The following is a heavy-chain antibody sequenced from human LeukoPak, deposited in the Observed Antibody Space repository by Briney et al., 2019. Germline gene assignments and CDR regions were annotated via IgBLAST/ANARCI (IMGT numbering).Heavy chain of an antibody. CDR1: GGSISSYY. V-gene: IGHV4-59*01. J-gene: IGHJ4*02. CDR2: IYYSGSA. D-gene: IGHD3-3*01. CDR3: ARGYDFWSGYYNFDY. Sequence: PSETLSLTCTVSGGSISSYYWSWIRQRPGQGLGWNGYIYYSGSANYNPSLKSRVTISVDTSKNQFSLKLSSVTAADTAVYYCARGYDFWSGYYNFDYWGQGTLVTVSS.